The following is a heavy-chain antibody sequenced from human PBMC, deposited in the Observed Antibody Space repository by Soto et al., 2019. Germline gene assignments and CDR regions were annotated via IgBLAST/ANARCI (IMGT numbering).Heavy chain of an antibody. Sequence: QVQLVQSGAEVKKPGASVKVSCKASGYTFTGYGISWVRQAPGRGLEWMGWISTYDGDTNTAQKLQGRVTMTTDTSTITAYMELRRLRSDDTAVYFCARDYGGTWYDYWGQGTLVTVSS. CDR2: ISTYDGDT. D-gene: IGHD6-13*01. J-gene: IGHJ4*02. V-gene: IGHV1-18*01. CDR1: GYTFTGYG. CDR3: ARDYGGTWYDY.